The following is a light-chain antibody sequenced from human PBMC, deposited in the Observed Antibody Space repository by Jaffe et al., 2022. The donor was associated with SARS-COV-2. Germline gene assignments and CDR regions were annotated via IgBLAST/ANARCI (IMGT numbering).Light chain of an antibody. CDR2: AAS. CDR1: QTITRY. Sequence: DIQMTQSPSSLSASVGDRVTITCRASQTITRYLNWYQHKPGKAPKLLIYAASTLQSGVPSRFSGSGSGTDFTLTISSLQPEDFATYYCQQNYLSLYTFGQGTRLEIK. J-gene: IGKJ2*01. V-gene: IGKV1-39*01. CDR3: QQNYLSLYT.